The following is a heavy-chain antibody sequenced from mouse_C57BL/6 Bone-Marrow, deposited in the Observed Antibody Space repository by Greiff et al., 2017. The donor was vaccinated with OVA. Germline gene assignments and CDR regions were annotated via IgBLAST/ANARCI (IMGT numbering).Heavy chain of an antibody. V-gene: IGHV5-16*01. J-gene: IGHJ4*01. CDR3: AREGGFYYAMDY. CDR1: GFTFSDYY. CDR2: INYDGSST. Sequence: EVKLVESEGGLVQPGSSMKLSCTASGFTFSDYYMAWVRQVPEKGLEWVANINYDGSSTYYLDSLKSRFIISRDNAKNILYLQMSSLKSEDTATDYCAREGGFYYAMDYWGQGTSVTVSS. D-gene: IGHD1-1*02.